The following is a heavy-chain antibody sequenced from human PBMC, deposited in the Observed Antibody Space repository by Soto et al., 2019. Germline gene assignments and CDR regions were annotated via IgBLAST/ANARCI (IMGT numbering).Heavy chain of an antibody. Sequence: EVHLLVSGGGLVRPGGSLRLSCTGSGFIFKDYAMTWVRQGPGKGLEWVSTMSESGDVISYRDSVKGRFTMSRDMSNSTLYLEMNGLRAEDTAMYYCAKKLYSGTYYDLESWGPGTLVTVSS. CDR3: AKKLYSGTYYDLES. D-gene: IGHD1-26*01. V-gene: IGHV3-23*01. CDR1: GFIFKDYA. CDR2: MSESGDVI. J-gene: IGHJ1*01.